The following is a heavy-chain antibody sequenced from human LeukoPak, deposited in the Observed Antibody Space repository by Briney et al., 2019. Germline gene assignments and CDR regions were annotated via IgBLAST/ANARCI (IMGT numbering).Heavy chain of an antibody. Sequence: PGGSLRLSCAASGFIFSSYSMNWVRQAPGKGLERISYISSSSSTIYYADSVKGRFTISRDNAKNSLYLQMNSLRDEDTAVYYCVAGTPLDYWGQGTLVTVSS. CDR2: ISSSSSTI. CDR1: GFIFSSYS. D-gene: IGHD6-13*01. CDR3: VAGTPLDY. V-gene: IGHV3-48*02. J-gene: IGHJ4*02.